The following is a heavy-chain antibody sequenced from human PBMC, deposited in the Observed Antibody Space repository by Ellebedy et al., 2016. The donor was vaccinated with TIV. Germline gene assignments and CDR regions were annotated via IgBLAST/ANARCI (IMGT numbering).Heavy chain of an antibody. CDR2: ISFDGMSR. CDR3: ARDRKQWVVDASDV. V-gene: IGHV3-30*03. D-gene: IGHD6-19*01. CDR1: GFTFTTYG. Sequence: GESLKISCAASGFTFTTYGMHWVRQAPGKGLEWVAYISFDGMSRHYSDSVKGRFAISRDDSKNTVYLQMDSLRVEDSAIYYCARDRKQWVVDASDVWGQGTMVTVSS. J-gene: IGHJ3*01.